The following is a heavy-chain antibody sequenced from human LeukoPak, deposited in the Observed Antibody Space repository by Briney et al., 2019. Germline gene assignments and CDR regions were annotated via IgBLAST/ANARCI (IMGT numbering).Heavy chain of an antibody. CDR3: AREGSDSSGYSSGTFDY. J-gene: IGHJ4*02. Sequence: GASVKVSCKASGYVFTGYYMHWVRQAPGQGLEWMGWINPNSGGTNFAQKFQGRVTMTRDTSISTAYMELSSLRSDDTAVYYCAREGSDSSGYSSGTFDYWGQGTLVTVSS. D-gene: IGHD3-22*01. CDR1: GYVFTGYY. V-gene: IGHV1-2*02. CDR2: INPNSGGT.